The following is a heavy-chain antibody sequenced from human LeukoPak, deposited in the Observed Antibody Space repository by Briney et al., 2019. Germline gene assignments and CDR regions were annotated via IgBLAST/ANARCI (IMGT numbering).Heavy chain of an antibody. V-gene: IGHV4-39*07. Sequence: SETLSLTCTVSGASISSSTYYWGWIRQPPGKGLEWIGEINHSGSTNYNPSLKSRVTISVDTSKNQFSLKLSSVTAADTAVYYCARGRRWLQLGLGAFDIWGQGTMVTVSS. J-gene: IGHJ3*02. CDR3: ARGRRWLQLGLGAFDI. CDR2: INHSGST. D-gene: IGHD5-12*01. CDR1: GASISSSTYY.